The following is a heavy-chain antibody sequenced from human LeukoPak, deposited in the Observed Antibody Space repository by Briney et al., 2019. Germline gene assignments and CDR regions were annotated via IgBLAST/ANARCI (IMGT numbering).Heavy chain of an antibody. D-gene: IGHD6-13*01. CDR2: TYYRSKWYN. CDR3: AREGVVGSSWPHWFDP. CDR1: GDSVSSNSAA. Sequence: SQTLSLTCAISGDSVSSNSAAWNWIRQSPSRGLEWLGRTYYRSKWYNDYAVSVKSRITINPDTSKNQFSLQLNSVTPEDTAVYYCAREGVVGSSWPHWFDPWGQGTLVTVSS. J-gene: IGHJ5*02. V-gene: IGHV6-1*01.